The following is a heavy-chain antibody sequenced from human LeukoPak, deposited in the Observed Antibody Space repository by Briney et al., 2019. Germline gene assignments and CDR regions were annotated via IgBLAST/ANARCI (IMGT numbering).Heavy chain of an antibody. Sequence: SETLSLTCTVSGGSISSDYWSWIRQPPGKGLEWIGYIHYSGRTNYKPSLKSRITISVDTSKTQFSLKLSSVTAADTAVYYCATLRGSSSAVFDYWGQGTLVTVSS. CDR1: GGSISSDY. CDR3: ATLRGSSSAVFDY. CDR2: IHYSGRT. D-gene: IGHD2-2*01. V-gene: IGHV4-59*08. J-gene: IGHJ4*02.